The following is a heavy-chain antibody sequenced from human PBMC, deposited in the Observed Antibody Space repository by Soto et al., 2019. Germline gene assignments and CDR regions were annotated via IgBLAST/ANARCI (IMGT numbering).Heavy chain of an antibody. V-gene: IGHV1-18*04. CDR1: GNTFMNHG. CDR2: MSPYNDNT. D-gene: IGHD3-22*01. CDR3: ATLRTSGYHTHYFFGMDV. J-gene: IGHJ6*02. Sequence: QVHLEKSGPEVQKPGASVKVACRASGNTFMNHGISWVRQAPGQGLEWMGWMSPYNDNTTYAQKFQGRVPMTRDLSTSTAYMELRSLRSDDTAVYYCATLRTSGYHTHYFFGMDVWGQGTIVAVSS.